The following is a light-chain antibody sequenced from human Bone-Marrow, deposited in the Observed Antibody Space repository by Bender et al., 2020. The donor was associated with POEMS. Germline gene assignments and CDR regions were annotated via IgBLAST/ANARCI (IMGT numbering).Light chain of an antibody. CDR1: SSNIGAHA. CDR3: AVWDDSLNGWV. CDR2: TIH. Sequence: QSVLTQPPSASGTPGQRVTISCSGGSSNIGAHAVNWYQHLPGTAPKLCIYTIHRRPSEVPDRFSGSRSGTSASLAISGLQSEDEADYYCAVWDDSLNGWVFGGGTKLTVL. J-gene: IGLJ3*02. V-gene: IGLV1-44*01.